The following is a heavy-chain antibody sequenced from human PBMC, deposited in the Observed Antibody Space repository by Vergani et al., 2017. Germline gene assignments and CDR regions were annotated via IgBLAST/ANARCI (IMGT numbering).Heavy chain of an antibody. CDR3: AKDAVATILPKYFQH. CDR1: GFTFSSYG. D-gene: IGHD5-12*01. V-gene: IGHV3-30*18. Sequence: QVQLVESGGGVVQPGRSLRLSCAASGFTFSSYGMHWVRQAPGKGLEWVAVISYDGSNKYYADSLKGRFTISRDNSKNTLYLQMNSLRAEDTAVYYCAKDAVATILPKYFQHWGQGTLVTVSS. CDR2: ISYDGSNK. J-gene: IGHJ1*01.